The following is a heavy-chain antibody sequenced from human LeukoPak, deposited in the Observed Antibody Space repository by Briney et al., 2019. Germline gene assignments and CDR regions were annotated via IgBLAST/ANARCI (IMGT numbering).Heavy chain of an antibody. CDR3: AKDSSTTVTTKGGPRRSFDY. D-gene: IGHD4-17*01. CDR2: ISGSGGTT. J-gene: IGHJ4*02. V-gene: IGHV3-23*01. CDR1: GFTFSSYV. Sequence: GGSLRLSRAASGFTFSSYVMSWVRQAPGKGLDWVSVISGSGGTTYYADSVKGRFTISRDNSKNTLYLQMNSLRAEDTAIYYCAKDSSTTVTTKGGPRRSFDYWGLGTLVTVSS.